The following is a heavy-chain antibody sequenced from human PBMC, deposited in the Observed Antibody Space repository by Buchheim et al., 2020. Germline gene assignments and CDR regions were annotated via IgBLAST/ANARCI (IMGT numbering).Heavy chain of an antibody. J-gene: IGHJ5*02. V-gene: IGHV3-15*01. CDR2: IKSKTDGGTT. CDR3: AKDQGYSYGHNWFDP. Sequence: EVQLVESGGGLVKPGGSLRLSCAASGFTFSNAWMSWVRQAPGKGLEWVGRIKSKTDGGTTDYAAPVKGRFTISRDDSKNTLYLQMNSLKTEDTAVYYCAKDQGYSYGHNWFDPWGQGTL. CDR1: GFTFSNAW. D-gene: IGHD5-18*01.